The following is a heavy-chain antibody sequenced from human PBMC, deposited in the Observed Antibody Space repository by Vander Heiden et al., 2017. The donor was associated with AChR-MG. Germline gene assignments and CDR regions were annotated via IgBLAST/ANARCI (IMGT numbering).Heavy chain of an antibody. CDR2: SIPIFGTA. CDR3: ARGDYYGSGRDAFDI. CDR1: GGTFSSYA. V-gene: IGHV1-69*01. Sequence: QVQLVQSGAEVKKPGSSVTVSCQASGGTFSSYATSWVRQAPGQGLEWMGGSIPIFGTANYAQKFQGRVTITADESTSTAYMELSSLRSEDTAVYYCARGDYYGSGRDAFDIWGQGTMVTVSS. J-gene: IGHJ3*02. D-gene: IGHD3-10*01.